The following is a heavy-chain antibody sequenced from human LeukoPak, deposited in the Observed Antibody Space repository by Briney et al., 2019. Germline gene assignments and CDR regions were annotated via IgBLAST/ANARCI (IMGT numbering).Heavy chain of an antibody. CDR2: ISYDGSNK. CDR1: GFTFSSYG. V-gene: IGHV3-30*18. Sequence: GGSLRLSCAASGFTFSSYGMHWVRQAPGKGLEWVAVISYDGSNKYYADSVKGRFTISRDNSKNTLYLQMNSLRAEDTAEYYCAKDGRLVGAHEADNWGQGTLVTVSS. CDR3: AKDGRLVGAHEADN. D-gene: IGHD1-26*01. J-gene: IGHJ4*02.